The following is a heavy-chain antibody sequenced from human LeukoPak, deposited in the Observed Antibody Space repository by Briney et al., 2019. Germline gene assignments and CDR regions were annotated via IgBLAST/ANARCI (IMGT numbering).Heavy chain of an antibody. D-gene: IGHD2-2*01. CDR2: INSDGSST. Sequence: GGSLRLSCAASGFTFSSYWMHWVRQAPGKGLVWVSRINSDGSSTSYADSVKGRFTISRDNAKNTLYLQMNSLRAEDTAVYYCARPSGYCSSTSCYRVSWFDPWGQGTLVTVSS. V-gene: IGHV3-74*01. J-gene: IGHJ5*02. CDR3: ARPSGYCSSTSCYRVSWFDP. CDR1: GFTFSSYW.